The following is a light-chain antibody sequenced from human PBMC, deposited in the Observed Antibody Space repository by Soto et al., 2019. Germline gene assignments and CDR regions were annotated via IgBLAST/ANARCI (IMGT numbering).Light chain of an antibody. CDR2: GDR. CDR1: SSNIGAGYN. J-gene: IGLJ2*01. V-gene: IGLV1-40*01. Sequence: QSALTQPPSVSGAPGQRVTISCTGSSSNIGAGYNVHWYQQLPGTAPKLLIYGDRHRPSGVPDRFSGSKSGTSASLAITGLQAEGEAEYCCQSYDSTLTGSVFGGGTKLTVL. CDR3: QSYDSTLTGSV.